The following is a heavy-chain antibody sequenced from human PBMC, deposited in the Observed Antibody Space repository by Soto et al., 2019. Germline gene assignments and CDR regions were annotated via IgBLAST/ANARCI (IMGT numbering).Heavy chain of an antibody. J-gene: IGHJ5*02. CDR1: GYTFTSYG. CDR2: ISAYNGNT. CDR3: AGGGGSYPLGYGFGP. Sequence: QVQLVQSGAEVKKPGASVKVSCKASGYTFTSYGISWVRQAPGQGLEWMGWISAYNGNTNYAQKLQGRVTMTTHTSTSTAYRERRSLRSDDTAVYYCAGGGGSYPLGYGFGPWGQGTLVTVSS. D-gene: IGHD1-26*01. V-gene: IGHV1-18*01.